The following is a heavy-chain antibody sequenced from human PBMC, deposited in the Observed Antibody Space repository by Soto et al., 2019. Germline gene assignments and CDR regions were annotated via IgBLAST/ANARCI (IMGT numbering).Heavy chain of an antibody. Sequence: GASVKVSCKTSGDSFNDYYIHWVRQAPGQGLEWMGWINPNGGATKYAQKFQGRVTVTRDTSIRTVYVELSSLRSDDTAVYYCARESGGATATLDYYYFYMDVWGKGTTVTVSS. CDR2: INPNGGAT. V-gene: IGHV1-2*02. J-gene: IGHJ6*03. CDR3: ARESGGATATLDYYYFYMDV. D-gene: IGHD5-12*01. CDR1: GDSFNDYY.